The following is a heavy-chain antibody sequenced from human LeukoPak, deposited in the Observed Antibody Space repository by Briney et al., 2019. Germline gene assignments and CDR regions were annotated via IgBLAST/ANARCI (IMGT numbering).Heavy chain of an antibody. D-gene: IGHD2-21*02. Sequence: SETLSLTCTVSGFSISNGYYLGWVRQAPEKGLEWLGIIYHSGATYYSPSFKSRVTISVDRSKNQFSLKLTSLTATDTAVYYCARDGRLMQNYYFDYWGPGTLVTVSS. CDR2: IYHSGAT. V-gene: IGHV4-38-2*02. J-gene: IGHJ4*02. CDR1: GFSISNGYY. CDR3: ARDGRLMQNYYFDY.